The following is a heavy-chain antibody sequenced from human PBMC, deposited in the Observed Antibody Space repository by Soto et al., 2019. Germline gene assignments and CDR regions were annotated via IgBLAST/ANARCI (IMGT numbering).Heavy chain of an antibody. CDR2: IVVGSGNT. J-gene: IGHJ4*02. D-gene: IGHD3-10*01. CDR3: AARDLVGASRGTFGY. CDR1: GFTFTSSA. V-gene: IGHV1-58*02. Sequence: SVKVSCKASGFTFTSSAMQWVRQARGQRLEWIGWIVVGSGNTNYAQKFQERVTITRDMSPSTAFMELSGLRSEDTAVYYCAARDLVGASRGTFGYGGQGTLVTVSS.